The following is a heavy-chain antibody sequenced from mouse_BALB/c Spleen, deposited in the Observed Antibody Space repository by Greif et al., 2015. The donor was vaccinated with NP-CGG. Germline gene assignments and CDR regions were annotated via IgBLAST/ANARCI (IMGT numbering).Heavy chain of an antibody. J-gene: IGHJ3*01. V-gene: IGHV5-9-4*01. CDR3: ARATARATAWFAY. CDR2: ISSGGSYT. CDR1: GFTFSSYA. Sequence: EVMLVESGGGLVKPGGSLKLSCAASGFTFSSYAMSWVRQSPEKRLEWVAEISSGGSYTYYPDTVTGRFTISRDNAKNTLYLEMSSLRSEDTAMYYCARATARATAWFAYWGQGTLVTVSA. D-gene: IGHD3-2*01.